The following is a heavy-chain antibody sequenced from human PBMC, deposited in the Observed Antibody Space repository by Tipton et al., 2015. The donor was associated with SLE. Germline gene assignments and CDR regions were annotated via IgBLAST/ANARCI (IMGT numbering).Heavy chain of an antibody. CDR1: GLNFGIFG. CDR2: ISYRGGPT. CDR3: VKDARTYVNFDYYYDV. V-gene: IGHV3-23*03. J-gene: IGHJ2*01. D-gene: IGHD5-12*01. Sequence: SLRLSFAASGLNFGIFGINWVRQIPGRGLEWLAISYRGGPTYYADSVKGRFTVSRDESTSTLYLQMDSLTGGDTAVYYCVKDARTYVNFDYYYDVWGRGTLVTVSS.